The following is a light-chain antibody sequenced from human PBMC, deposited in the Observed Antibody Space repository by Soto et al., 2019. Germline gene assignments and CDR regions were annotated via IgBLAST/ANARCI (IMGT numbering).Light chain of an antibody. CDR3: QQSYCTPTWT. Sequence: DIQMSPSPSSLSASVGDRVTITCRASQSIRSYLNWYQQKPGKAPKLLIYAASSLQSGVPSRFSGSGSGTDFTLTISSLQPEDFATYYCQQSYCTPTWTFGQGTKVDIK. CDR2: AAS. J-gene: IGKJ1*01. CDR1: QSIRSY. V-gene: IGKV1-39*01.